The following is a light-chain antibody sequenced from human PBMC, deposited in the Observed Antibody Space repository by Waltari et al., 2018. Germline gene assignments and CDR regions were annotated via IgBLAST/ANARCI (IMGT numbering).Light chain of an antibody. J-gene: IGLJ2*01. Sequence: QSVLTQPPSASGTPGQRVTISCSGSSSNIGSNYVYWYQQLPGTAPKLLIDRNKQRPSGVPARFAGSKSGTSASRAVSGRRSEDEADYYCATWDDSLSGPVFGGGTKLTVL. CDR1: SSNIGSNY. CDR3: ATWDDSLSGPV. CDR2: RNK. V-gene: IGLV1-47*01.